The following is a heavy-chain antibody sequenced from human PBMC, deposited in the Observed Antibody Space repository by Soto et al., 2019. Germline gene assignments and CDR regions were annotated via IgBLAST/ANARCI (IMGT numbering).Heavy chain of an antibody. CDR2: ISSSSSYI. CDR3: ARDQCSSTSCYSF. CDR1: GFTFSSYS. V-gene: IGHV3-21*01. D-gene: IGHD2-2*01. J-gene: IGHJ4*02. Sequence: PGGSLRLSCAASGFTFSSYSMNWVRQAPGKGLEWVSSISSSSSYIYYADSVKGRFTISRGNAKNSLYLQMNSPRAEDTAVYYCARDQCSSTSCYSFWGQGTLVTVSS.